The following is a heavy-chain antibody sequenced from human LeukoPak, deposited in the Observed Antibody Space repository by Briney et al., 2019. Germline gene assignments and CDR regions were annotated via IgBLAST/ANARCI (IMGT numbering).Heavy chain of an antibody. V-gene: IGHV3-48*04. CDR2: ICSSSGTI. J-gene: IGHJ3*02. D-gene: IGHD3-22*01. CDR1: GFTFSSYS. Sequence: PGGSLRLSCGASGFTFSSYSMNWVRQAPGKGLEWVSYICSSSGTIHYADSVKGRFTISRDNGKNSLYLRMTSLRAEDTAVYYCASGGSYFDSSGGNDAFDIWGQGTMVTVSS. CDR3: ASGGSYFDSSGGNDAFDI.